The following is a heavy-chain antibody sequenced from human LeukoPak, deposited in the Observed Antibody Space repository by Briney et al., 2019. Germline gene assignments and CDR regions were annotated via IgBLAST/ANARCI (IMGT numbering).Heavy chain of an antibody. J-gene: IGHJ4*02. CDR2: ISYDGSNK. V-gene: IGHV3-30*04. CDR3: AKDRLGGVDY. Sequence: GGSLRLSCAASGFTFSSYAMHWVRQAPGKGLEWVAVISYDGSNKYYADSVKGRFTISRDNSKNTLYLQMNSLRAEDTAVYYCAKDRLGGVDYWGQGTLVTVSS. CDR1: GFTFSSYA. D-gene: IGHD3-10*01.